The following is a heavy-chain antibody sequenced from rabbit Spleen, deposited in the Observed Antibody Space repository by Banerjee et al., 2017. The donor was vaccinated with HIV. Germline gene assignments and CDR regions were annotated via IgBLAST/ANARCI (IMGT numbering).Heavy chain of an antibody. V-gene: IGHV1S40*01. J-gene: IGHJ6*01. Sequence: QSLEESGGDLAKPGASLTLTAKASGFSFSDSSYICWVRQAPGKGLEWIACIETGSSDFTYYASWAKGRFTISKTSSTTVTLQVTSLTAADTATYFCARDTSSSFSSYGMDLWGPGTLVTVS. CDR3: ARDTSSSFSSYGMDL. CDR2: IETGSSDFT. D-gene: IGHD1-1*01. CDR1: GFSFSDSSY.